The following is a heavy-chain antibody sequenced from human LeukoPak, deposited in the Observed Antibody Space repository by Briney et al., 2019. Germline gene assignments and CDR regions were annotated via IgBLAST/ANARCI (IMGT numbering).Heavy chain of an antibody. J-gene: IGHJ4*02. V-gene: IGHV3-23*01. Sequence: PGGSLRLSCAASGFTFSSYAMSWVRQAPGKGLEWVSAISGSGGSTYYADSVKGRFTISRDNSKNTLHLQMNSLRAEDTAVYYCAKDPPPRYCSGGSCYDWGQGTLVTVSS. D-gene: IGHD2-15*01. CDR2: ISGSGGST. CDR1: GFTFSSYA. CDR3: AKDPPPRYCSGGSCYD.